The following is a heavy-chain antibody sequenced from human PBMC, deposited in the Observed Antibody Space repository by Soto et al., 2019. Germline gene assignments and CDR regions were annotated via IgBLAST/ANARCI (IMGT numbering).Heavy chain of an antibody. CDR2: FDPEDGET. V-gene: IGHV1-24*01. D-gene: IGHD6-13*01. CDR1: GYTLTELS. J-gene: IGHJ6*03. CDR3: ATTTAASPYYYYYMDV. Sequence: ASLKVSCKVSGYTLTELSMHWVRQAPGKGLEWMGGFDPEDGETIYAQKFQGRVTMTEDTSTDTAYMELSSLRSEDTAVYYCATTTAASPYYYYYMDVWGKGTTVTVSS.